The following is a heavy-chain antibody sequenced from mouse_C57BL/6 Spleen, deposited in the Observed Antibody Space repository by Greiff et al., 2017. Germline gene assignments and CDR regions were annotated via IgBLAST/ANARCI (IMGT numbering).Heavy chain of an antibody. Sequence: VQLQQSGPELVKPGASVKMSCKASGYTFTDYNMHWVKQSPGKSLEWIGYINPNNGGTSYNQKFKGKATLTVNKSSSTAYMELRSLTSEDSAFYYCARGGESSGHWFAYWGQGTLVTVSA. V-gene: IGHV1-22*01. CDR3: ARGGESSGHWFAY. CDR1: GYTFTDYN. CDR2: INPNNGGT. D-gene: IGHD3-2*02. J-gene: IGHJ3*01.